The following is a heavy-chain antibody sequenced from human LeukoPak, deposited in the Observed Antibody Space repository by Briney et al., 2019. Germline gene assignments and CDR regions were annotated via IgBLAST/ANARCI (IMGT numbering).Heavy chain of an antibody. CDR1: GFTFSSYA. Sequence: GGSLRLSCSASGFTFSSYAMHWVRQAPGKGREYVSAISSNGGSTYYADSVKGRFTISRDNSKNTLYLQMSSLRAEDTAVYYCVGCSSTSCYDYWGQGTLVTVSS. D-gene: IGHD2-2*01. J-gene: IGHJ4*02. CDR3: VGCSSTSCYDY. CDR2: ISSNGGST. V-gene: IGHV3-64D*06.